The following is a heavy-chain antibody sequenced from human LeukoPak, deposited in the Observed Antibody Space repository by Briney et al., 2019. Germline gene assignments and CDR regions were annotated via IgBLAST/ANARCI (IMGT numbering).Heavy chain of an antibody. J-gene: IGHJ4*02. CDR1: GGSISSYY. Sequence: SETLSLTCAVSGGSISSYYWSWIRQPPGKGLEWIGCIYYSGSTNYNPSLKSRVTISVDTSKNQFSLKLSSVTAADTAVYYCARDNGGCSGGSCYPFDYWGQGTLVTVSS. CDR2: IYYSGST. CDR3: ARDNGGCSGGSCYPFDY. V-gene: IGHV4-59*01. D-gene: IGHD2-15*01.